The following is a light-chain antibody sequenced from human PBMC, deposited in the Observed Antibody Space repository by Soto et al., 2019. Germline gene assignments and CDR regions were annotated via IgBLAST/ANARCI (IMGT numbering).Light chain of an antibody. V-gene: IGLV1-44*01. Sequence: QSVLTQPPSASGTPGQRVTISCSGTYLNIGTHTVNWYQQLPGTAPKVVIYNDNQRPSGVPDRFSGSKSGTSASLAISGPQSEDEADYYCAAWDDTLSGWMFGGGTKVTVL. J-gene: IGLJ3*02. CDR2: NDN. CDR1: YLNIGTHT. CDR3: AAWDDTLSGWM.